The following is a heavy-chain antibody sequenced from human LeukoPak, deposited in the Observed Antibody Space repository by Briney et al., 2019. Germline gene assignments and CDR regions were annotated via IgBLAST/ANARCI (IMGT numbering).Heavy chain of an antibody. D-gene: IGHD3-3*01. CDR2: IYYSGST. Sequence: SETLSLTCTVSGGSISSSSYYWGWIRQPPGKGLEWIGSIYYSGSTYYNPSLKSRVTISVDTSKNQFSLKLSSVTAADTAVYYCARSLPPRFLEWLPAMGGAFDIWGQGTMVTVSS. CDR3: ARSLPPRFLEWLPAMGGAFDI. CDR1: GGSISSSSYY. V-gene: IGHV4-39*01. J-gene: IGHJ3*02.